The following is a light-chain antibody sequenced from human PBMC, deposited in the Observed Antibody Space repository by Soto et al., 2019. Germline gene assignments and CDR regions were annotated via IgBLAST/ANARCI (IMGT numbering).Light chain of an antibody. CDR2: EVS. CDR1: SSDVGGYNY. CDR3: SSYTRTSTLEV. Sequence: QSALSQPASVSGSPGQSITISCTGTSSDVGGYNYVSWYQQHPGKAPKLMMYEVSNRPSGVSNRFSGSKSGNTASLTISGLQAEDESDYYCSSYTRTSTLEVFGGGTKLTVL. J-gene: IGLJ3*02. V-gene: IGLV2-14*01.